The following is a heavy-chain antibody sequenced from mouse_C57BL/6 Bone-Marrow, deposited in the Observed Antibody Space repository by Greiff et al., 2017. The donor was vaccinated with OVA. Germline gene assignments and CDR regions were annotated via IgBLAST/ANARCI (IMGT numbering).Heavy chain of an antibody. J-gene: IGHJ1*03. CDR2: IYPGDGDT. CDR1: GYAFSSYW. CDR3: ARWPPFNWVRSCWYFDV. V-gene: IGHV1-80*01. Sequence: VQLQQSGAELVKPGASVKISCKASGYAFSSYWMNWVKQRPGKGLEWIGQIYPGDGDTNYNGKFKGKATLTADKSSSTAYMQLSSLTSEDSAVYFGARWPPFNWVRSCWYFDVWGTGTTVTVSS. D-gene: IGHD4-1*01.